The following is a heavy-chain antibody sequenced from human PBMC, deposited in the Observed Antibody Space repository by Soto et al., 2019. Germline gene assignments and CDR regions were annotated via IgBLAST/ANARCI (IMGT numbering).Heavy chain of an antibody. CDR3: GSDRSSGWDQGYGMDV. CDR1: GGSISTYY. D-gene: IGHD6-19*01. V-gene: IGHV4-59*01. J-gene: IGHJ6*02. CDR2: IYYSGST. Sequence: ASETLSLTCTVSGGSISTYYWSWIRQPPGKGLEWIGYIYYSGSTSYNPSLKSRVTISVDTSKNQFSLKLRSVTAADTAVYYCGSDRSSGWDQGYGMDVWGQGTTVTVSS.